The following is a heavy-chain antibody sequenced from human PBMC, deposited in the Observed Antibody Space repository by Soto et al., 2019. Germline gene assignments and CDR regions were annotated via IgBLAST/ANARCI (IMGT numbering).Heavy chain of an antibody. D-gene: IGHD2-2*01. CDR1: GGSISSGSSY. CDR2: IYYLGNT. CDR3: ARLLGYCSGSNCRYYFDS. Sequence: SETLSLTCTVSGGSISSGSSYWGWIRQPPGKGLEWIGSIYYLGNTYYNPSLGGRVSISVDTSKNQFSLKLKSVTAADTAVFYCARLLGYCSGSNCRYYFDSWGQGTLVTVSS. V-gene: IGHV4-39*01. J-gene: IGHJ4*02.